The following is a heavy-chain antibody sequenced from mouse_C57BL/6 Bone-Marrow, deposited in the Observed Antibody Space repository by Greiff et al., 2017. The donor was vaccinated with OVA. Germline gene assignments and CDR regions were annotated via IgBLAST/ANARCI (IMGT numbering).Heavy chain of an antibody. CDR1: GYTFTDHS. D-gene: IGHD1-1*01. J-gene: IGHJ1*03. CDR3: EKGDYGSSKVLDWYFDV. CDR2: IYPRDGST. Sequence: VQLQQSDAELVKPGASVKISCKASGYTFTDHSIHWMKQRPEQGLEWIGFIYPRDGSTKYNEKFQGKATLTADKSSRTAYMQLNSLTSEDSEVYLGEKGDYGSSKVLDWYFDVWGTGTTVTVAS. V-gene: IGHV1-78*01.